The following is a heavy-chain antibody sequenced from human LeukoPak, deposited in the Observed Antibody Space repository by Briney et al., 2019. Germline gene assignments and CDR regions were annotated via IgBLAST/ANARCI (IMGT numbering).Heavy chain of an antibody. J-gene: IGHJ3*02. CDR2: ISGSGGST. CDR1: GFTFSGYA. V-gene: IGHV3-23*01. D-gene: IGHD2-15*01. Sequence: GVSLRLSCAASGFTFSGYAMSWVRQAPGKGLEWVSAISGSGGSTYYADSVKGRFTISRDNSKNTLYLQMNSLRAEDTAVYYCAKDGYCSGGSCYSVDAFDIWGQGTMVTVSS. CDR3: AKDGYCSGGSCYSVDAFDI.